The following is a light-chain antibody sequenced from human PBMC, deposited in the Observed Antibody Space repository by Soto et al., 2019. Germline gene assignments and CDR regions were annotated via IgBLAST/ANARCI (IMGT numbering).Light chain of an antibody. Sequence: VVTHSPGTLSLSPGERATLSCRASQSISSSYLAWYQQKPGQAPRLLIYGASSRATGIPDRFSGSGSGTDFTLTISRLEPEDFAVYYCQQYGRTFGQGTKVDIK. CDR2: GAS. CDR3: QQYGRT. V-gene: IGKV3-20*01. CDR1: QSISSSY. J-gene: IGKJ1*01.